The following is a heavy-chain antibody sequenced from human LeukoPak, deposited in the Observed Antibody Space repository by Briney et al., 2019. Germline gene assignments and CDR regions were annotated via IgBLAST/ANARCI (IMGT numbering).Heavy chain of an antibody. Sequence: PGGSLRLSCAASGFTFSSYEMNWVRQAPGKGLEWLSYISSSGSAIYYADSVKGRFTISRGNAKNSLYLQMNSLRAEDTAVYYCARVKSSGYYYGLDYWGQGTLVTVSS. D-gene: IGHD3-22*01. CDR1: GFTFSSYE. CDR2: ISSSGSAI. CDR3: ARVKSSGYYYGLDY. V-gene: IGHV3-48*03. J-gene: IGHJ4*02.